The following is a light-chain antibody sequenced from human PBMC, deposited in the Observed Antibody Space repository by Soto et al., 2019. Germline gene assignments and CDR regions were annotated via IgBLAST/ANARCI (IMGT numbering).Light chain of an antibody. CDR3: QQYNNWWT. V-gene: IGKV3-15*01. CDR1: QSVNSN. J-gene: IGKJ1*01. CDR2: GAS. Sequence: EIVMTQSPATLSVSPGERATLSCRASQSVNSNLAWYQQKPGQAPRLLISGASTRATGVPARFSGSGSETEFTLTISSLQSKDFAVYYCQQYNNWWTFGQGTKVE.